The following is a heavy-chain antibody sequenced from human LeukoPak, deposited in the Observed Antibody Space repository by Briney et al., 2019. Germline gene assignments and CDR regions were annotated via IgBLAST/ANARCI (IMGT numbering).Heavy chain of an antibody. J-gene: IGHJ4*02. CDR1: GFTFSSYD. CDR2: IGTAGDT. D-gene: IGHD6-13*01. CDR3: ARAGYSSSWYDY. V-gene: IGHV3-13*01. Sequence: GGSLRLSCAASGFTFSSYDMHWVRQATGKGLEWVSAIGTAGDTYYPGSVKGRFTISRENARNSLYLQMNSLRAGDTAVYYCARAGYSSSWYDYWGQGTLVTVSS.